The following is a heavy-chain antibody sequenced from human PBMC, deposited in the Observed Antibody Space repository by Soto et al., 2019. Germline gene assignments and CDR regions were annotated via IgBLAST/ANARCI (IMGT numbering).Heavy chain of an antibody. V-gene: IGHV3-33*01. Sequence: QVQLVESGGGVVQPGRSLRLSCAASGFTFSSYGMHWVRQAPGKGLEWVAVIWYDGSNKYYADSVKGRFTISRDNSKNTLYLQMNSLRAEDTAGDYCARVRDRQRAYFDYWGQGTLVSVSS. J-gene: IGHJ4*02. CDR2: IWYDGSNK. CDR3: ARVRDRQRAYFDY. CDR1: GFTFSSYG.